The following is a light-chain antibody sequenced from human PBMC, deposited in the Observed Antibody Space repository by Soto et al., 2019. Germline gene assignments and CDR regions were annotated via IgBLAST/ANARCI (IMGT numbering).Light chain of an antibody. CDR1: QTVTGA. V-gene: IGKV3-15*01. J-gene: IGKJ5*01. Sequence: EIVMMQSPATLSVSPGERAILSCRASQTVTGALAWYQQKPGQAPRLLIYGPSTRATGIPARLSGSGSETEFTLTTSGLQSEDFAIYFCQQYKNWPITFGQGTRLEIK. CDR2: GPS. CDR3: QQYKNWPIT.